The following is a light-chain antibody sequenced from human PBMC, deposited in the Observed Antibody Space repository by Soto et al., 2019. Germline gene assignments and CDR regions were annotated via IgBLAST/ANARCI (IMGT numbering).Light chain of an antibody. CDR3: MQGTHWPPT. J-gene: IGKJ1*01. V-gene: IGKV2-30*01. Sequence: DVVMTQSPLSLPVTLGQSASISCRSSQSVVYSDGIAYLSWFQQRPGQSPRRLIYKASNRDSGVPDRFSGSGSGTDFTLTISRVEAEDVGVYYCMQGTHWPPTFGRGTKVEI. CDR1: QSVVYSDGIAY. CDR2: KAS.